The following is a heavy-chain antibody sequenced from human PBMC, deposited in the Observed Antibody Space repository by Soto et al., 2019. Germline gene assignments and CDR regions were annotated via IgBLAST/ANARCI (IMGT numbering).Heavy chain of an antibody. CDR3: AKGAYDYGTSPLAFDF. Sequence: VQLVESGGGVVQPGRSLRLSCAASGFTFSTYGMHWVRQAPGKGLEWVALIAYDGSNKYYADSVKGRFTISRDNSKNTLYLQMNSLRAEDTAVYYCAKGAYDYGTSPLAFDFWGQGTMVTVSS. CDR1: GFTFSTYG. J-gene: IGHJ3*01. V-gene: IGHV3-30*18. D-gene: IGHD3-10*01. CDR2: IAYDGSNK.